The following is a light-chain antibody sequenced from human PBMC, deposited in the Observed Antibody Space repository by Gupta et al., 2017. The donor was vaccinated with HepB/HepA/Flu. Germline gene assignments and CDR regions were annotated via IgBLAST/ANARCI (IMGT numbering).Light chain of an antibody. CDR3: QQSDSSFRT. J-gene: IGKJ1*01. CDR1: QSILYSYTGKNY. CDR2: WAS. V-gene: IGKV4-1*01. Sequence: DIVMTQSPDSLAVSLGERANINCKSSQSILYSYTGKNYLAWYQQKPGQPPKMIIKWASDRESGVPDRFSGSGSGTDFTLTISSLQAEDVAVYYCQQSDSSFRTFGQGTKVEIK.